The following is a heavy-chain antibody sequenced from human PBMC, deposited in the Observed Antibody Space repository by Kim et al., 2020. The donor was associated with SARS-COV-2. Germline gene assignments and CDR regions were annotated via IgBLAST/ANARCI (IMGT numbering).Heavy chain of an antibody. CDR2: YESGST. J-gene: IGHJ5*02. V-gene: IGHV4-59*09. CDR3: ARGFEP. Sequence: YESGSTTPNPSIKSRVTISVDTSTNQFALKLSSVTAADTAVYYCARGFEPCGQGTLVTVSS.